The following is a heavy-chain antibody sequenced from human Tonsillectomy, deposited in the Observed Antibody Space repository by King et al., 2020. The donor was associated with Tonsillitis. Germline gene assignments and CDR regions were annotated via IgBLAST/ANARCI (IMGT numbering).Heavy chain of an antibody. CDR2: IGGPGTSP. D-gene: IGHD6-13*01. Sequence: VQLVESGGGLVQPGGSLRLSCAASGFTFSSYTMTWVRQAPGKGLEWVSSIGGPGTSPFFADSVKGRFTISRDNSRNTLSLQMSSLRAEDTATYYCAKVGSSWFAEYFHHWGQGTLVTVPS. CDR1: GFTFSSYT. CDR3: AKVGSSWFAEYFHH. J-gene: IGHJ1*01. V-gene: IGHV3-23*04.